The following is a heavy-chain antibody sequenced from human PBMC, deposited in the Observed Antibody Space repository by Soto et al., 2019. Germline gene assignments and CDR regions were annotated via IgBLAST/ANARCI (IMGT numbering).Heavy chain of an antibody. Sequence: GASVKFSGKASGYTFTSYYMHWVRQAPGQVLECMVWISAYNGGTNYXXKLQGRVXXTADASTTTAXVELRXLRSDDTAVYYCARSGPPAGYWRQGTLVTVSS. V-gene: IGHV1-18*04. J-gene: IGHJ4*02. D-gene: IGHD3-10*01. CDR3: ARSGPPAGY. CDR2: ISAYNGGT. CDR1: GYTFTSYY.